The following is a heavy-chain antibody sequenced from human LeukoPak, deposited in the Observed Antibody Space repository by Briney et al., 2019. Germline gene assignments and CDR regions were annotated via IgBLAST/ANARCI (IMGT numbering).Heavy chain of an antibody. CDR1: GGSVTSGSFY. CDR3: ARGAVDSSPYYLDY. J-gene: IGHJ4*02. Sequence: SETLSLTCPVSGGSVTSGSFYWNWIRQPPGKGLEWIGYIFYRGSTNYQSSLKSRVTISVDTPNQFSLKLNSVTAADTAVYYCARGAVDSSPYYLDYWGQGALVTVSS. D-gene: IGHD6-13*01. CDR2: IFYRGST. V-gene: IGHV4-61*01.